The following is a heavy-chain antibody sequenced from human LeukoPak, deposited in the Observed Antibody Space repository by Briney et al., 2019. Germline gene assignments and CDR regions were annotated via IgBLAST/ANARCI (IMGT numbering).Heavy chain of an antibody. Sequence: ASVKVSCKASGYTFTGYYMHWVRQAPGQGLEWMGWINPNSGGTNYAQKFQGRVTMTRDTSISTAYMELSRLRSDDTAVYCCASWAGYCSSTSCHPLNWFDPWGQGTLVTVSS. J-gene: IGHJ5*02. V-gene: IGHV1-2*02. CDR3: ASWAGYCSSTSCHPLNWFDP. D-gene: IGHD2-2*03. CDR1: GYTFTGYY. CDR2: INPNSGGT.